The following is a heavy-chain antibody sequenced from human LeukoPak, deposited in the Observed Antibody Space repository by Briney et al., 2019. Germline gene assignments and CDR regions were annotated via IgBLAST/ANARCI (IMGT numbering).Heavy chain of an antibody. V-gene: IGHV4-34*01. J-gene: IGHJ4*02. D-gene: IGHD1-26*01. CDR2: INHSGST. CDR3: ARGPGAAYFDY. CDR1: GGSSSGYY. Sequence: SETLSLTCAVYGGSSSGYYWSWIRQPPGKGLEWIGEINHSGSTNYNPSLKSRVTISVDTSKNQFSLKLSSVTAADTAVYYCARGPGAAYFDYWGQGTLVTVSS.